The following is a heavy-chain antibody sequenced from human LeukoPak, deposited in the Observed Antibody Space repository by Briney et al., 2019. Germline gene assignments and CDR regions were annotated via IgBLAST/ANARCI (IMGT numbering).Heavy chain of an antibody. CDR3: ARDDVDTAMADY. J-gene: IGHJ4*02. CDR1: GYTFTGYY. D-gene: IGHD5-18*01. CDR2: INPNSGGT. V-gene: IGHV1-2*02. Sequence: ASVKVSCKASGYTFTGYYMHWVRQAPGQGLEWMGWINPNSGGTNYAQKFQGRVTMTRDTSISTAYMELSRLRSDDTAVYYCARDDVDTAMADYWGQGTLVTVSS.